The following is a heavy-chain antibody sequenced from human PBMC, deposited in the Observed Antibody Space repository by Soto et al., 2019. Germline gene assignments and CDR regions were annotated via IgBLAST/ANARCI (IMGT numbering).Heavy chain of an antibody. V-gene: IGHV1-3*01. CDR2: INAGNGNT. CDR1: GYTFTSYA. Sequence: ASVKVSCKASGYTFTSYAMHWVRQAPGQRLEWMGWINAGNGNTKYSQKFQGRVTITRDTSASTAYMELSSLRSEDTAVYYCARIYNSYYDSSGQSTKALGYWGQGTLVTVSS. J-gene: IGHJ4*02. CDR3: ARIYNSYYDSSGQSTKALGY. D-gene: IGHD3-22*01.